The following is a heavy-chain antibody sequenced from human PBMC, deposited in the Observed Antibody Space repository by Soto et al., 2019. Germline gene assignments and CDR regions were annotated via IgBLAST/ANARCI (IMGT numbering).Heavy chain of an antibody. CDR3: AREKDYYYSALDV. V-gene: IGHV4-4*07. CDR1: GGSINSHY. D-gene: IGHD2-21*02. J-gene: IGHJ6*02. CDR2: IYGTGTT. Sequence: QVQLQESGPGLVKPSETLSLTCTVSGGSINSHYWTWIRQPAGKGLEYIGRIYGTGTTDYNPSLESRVSMSVDTSMNQFYLRLTSVAAADSAKYFCAREKDYYYSALDVWGQGTTVAVSS.